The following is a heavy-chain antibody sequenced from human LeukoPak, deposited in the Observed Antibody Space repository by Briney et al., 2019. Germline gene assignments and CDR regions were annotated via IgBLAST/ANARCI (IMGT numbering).Heavy chain of an antibody. V-gene: IGHV4-59*08. D-gene: IGHD2-2*01. CDR1: GGSISGHY. J-gene: IGHJ6*02. CDR3: ASLTRLAPVGTTYYHSLDV. CDR2: IYYTVVI. Sequence: SETLSLTRTVSGGSISGHYWSWIRQPPGKGLEWIGHIYYTVVINYDPSLKSRVTMLVDTSKNQFSLKVTSVTAADTAVYYCASLTRLAPVGTTYYHSLDVWGQGSTVTVSS.